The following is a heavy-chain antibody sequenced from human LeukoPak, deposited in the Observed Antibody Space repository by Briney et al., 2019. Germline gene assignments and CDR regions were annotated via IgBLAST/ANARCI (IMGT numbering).Heavy chain of an antibody. Sequence: ASVKVSCKASGYTFTSYDINWVRQATGQGLEWMGWMNPNSGNTGYAQKFQGRVTMTRNTSISTAYMELSSLRSEDTAVYYCARELRYFDWLLPEGAFDIWGQGTMVTVSS. J-gene: IGHJ3*02. CDR1: GYTFTSYD. CDR2: MNPNSGNT. D-gene: IGHD3-9*01. V-gene: IGHV1-8*01. CDR3: ARELRYFDWLLPEGAFDI.